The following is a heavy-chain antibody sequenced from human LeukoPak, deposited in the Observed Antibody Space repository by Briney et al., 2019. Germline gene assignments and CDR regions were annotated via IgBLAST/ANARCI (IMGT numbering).Heavy chain of an antibody. Sequence: GGSLRLSCPASGFTVSSNYMSWVRQAPGKGLHWVSVIYSGGSTYYADSVKGRFTISRDNSKNTLYLQMNSLRAEDTAVYYCAREEYYYDSSGSITTFDYWGQGTLVTVSS. CDR2: IYSGGST. CDR1: GFTVSSNY. CDR3: AREEYYYDSSGSITTFDY. V-gene: IGHV3-53*01. J-gene: IGHJ4*02. D-gene: IGHD3-22*01.